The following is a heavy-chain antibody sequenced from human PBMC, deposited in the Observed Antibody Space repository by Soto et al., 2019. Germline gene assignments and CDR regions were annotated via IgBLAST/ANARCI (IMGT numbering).Heavy chain of an antibody. J-gene: IGHJ4*02. V-gene: IGHV3-21*01. CDR2: ISSSSSYI. CDR1: GFTFSSYS. CDR3: AREPQRALWFGELSGY. D-gene: IGHD3-10*01. Sequence: GGSLRLSCAASGFTFSSYSMNWVRQAPGKGLEWVSSISSSSSYIYYADSVKGRFTISRDNAKNSLYLQMNSLRAEDTAVYYCAREPQRALWFGELSGYWGQGTLVTVSS.